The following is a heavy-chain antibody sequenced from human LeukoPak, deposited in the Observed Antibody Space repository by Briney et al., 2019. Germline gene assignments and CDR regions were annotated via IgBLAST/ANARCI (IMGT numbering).Heavy chain of an antibody. CDR2: IQYDAGNR. CDR3: AKVAAAAGTVDDAFDI. Sequence: GGSLRLSCAASGFTFGSFGMCWVRQAPGKGLEWVAFIQYDAGNRQYADSVKGRFTISRDNSKNTLYLQMNSLRAEDTAVYYCAKVAAAAGTVDDAFDIWGQGTMVTVSS. CDR1: GFTFGSFG. V-gene: IGHV3-30*02. D-gene: IGHD6-13*01. J-gene: IGHJ3*02.